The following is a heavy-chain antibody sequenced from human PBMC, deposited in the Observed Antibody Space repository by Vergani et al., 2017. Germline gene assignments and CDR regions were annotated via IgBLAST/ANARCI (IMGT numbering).Heavy chain of an antibody. CDR1: GYTFTGYY. CDR2: INPNSGGT. V-gene: IGHV1-2*02. Sequence: QVQLVQSGAEVKKPGASVKVSCKASGYTFTGYYMHWVRQAPGQGLEWMGWINPNSGGTNYAQKFQGRVTMTRDTSISTAYMELSRLRSDDTAVYYCARLYSSSWYNYYGMDVWGQGTTVTVSS. D-gene: IGHD6-13*01. CDR3: ARLYSSSWYNYYGMDV. J-gene: IGHJ6*02.